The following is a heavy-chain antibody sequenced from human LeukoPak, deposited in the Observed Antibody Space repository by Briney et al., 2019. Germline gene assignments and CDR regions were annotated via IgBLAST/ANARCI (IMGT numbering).Heavy chain of an antibody. CDR2: ISGSGXGT. Sequence: RXXXAXXGXXFXXYXXXWXXQAPGKGLEWVSAISGSGXGTYYADSVKGRFTISRDNSKNTLYLQMNSLRAEDTAVYYCARALYCSSTSCYHAYYYYYGMDVWGQGTTVTVSS. CDR3: ARALYCSSTSCYHAYYYYYGMDV. CDR1: GXXFXXYX. V-gene: IGHV3-23*01. J-gene: IGHJ6*02. D-gene: IGHD2-2*01.